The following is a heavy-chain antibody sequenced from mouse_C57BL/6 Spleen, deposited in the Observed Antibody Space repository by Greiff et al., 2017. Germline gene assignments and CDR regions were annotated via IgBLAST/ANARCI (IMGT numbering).Heavy chain of an antibody. CDR1: GYTFTSYW. J-gene: IGHJ1*03. Sequence: VQLQQPGAELVRPGTSVKLSCKASGYTFTSYWMHWVKQRPGQGLEWIGVIDPSDSYTNYNQKFKGKATLTVDTSSSTAYMQLSSLTSEDSAVYYCARKRGGYWYFDVWGTGTTVTVSS. CDR3: ARKRGGYWYFDV. V-gene: IGHV1-59*01. CDR2: IDPSDSYT.